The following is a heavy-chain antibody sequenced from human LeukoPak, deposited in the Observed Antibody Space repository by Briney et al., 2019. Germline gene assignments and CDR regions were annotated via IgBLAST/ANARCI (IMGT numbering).Heavy chain of an antibody. V-gene: IGHV1-24*01. Sequence: GASVKVSCKVSGYTLTELSMHWVRQAPGKGLEWMGGFDPEDGETIYAQKFQGRVTMTEETSTDTAYMELSSLRSEDTAVYYCVLTMVRRAYYYMDVWGKGTTVTISS. J-gene: IGHJ6*03. CDR2: FDPEDGET. D-gene: IGHD3-10*01. CDR1: GYTLTELS. CDR3: VLTMVRRAYYYMDV.